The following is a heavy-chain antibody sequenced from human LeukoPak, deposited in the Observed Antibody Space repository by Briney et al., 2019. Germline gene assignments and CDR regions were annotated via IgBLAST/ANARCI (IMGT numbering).Heavy chain of an antibody. J-gene: IGHJ6*02. CDR1: GGTFSSYA. D-gene: IGHD4-11*01. CDR3: ARDAVTIDYYYYGMDV. V-gene: IGHV1-18*01. CDR2: ISAYNGNT. Sequence: GASVKVSCKASGGTFSSYAISWVRQAPGQGLEWMGWISAYNGNTNYAQKLQGRVTMTTDTSTSTAYMELRSLRSDDTAVYYCARDAVTIDYYYYGMDVWGQGTTVTVSS.